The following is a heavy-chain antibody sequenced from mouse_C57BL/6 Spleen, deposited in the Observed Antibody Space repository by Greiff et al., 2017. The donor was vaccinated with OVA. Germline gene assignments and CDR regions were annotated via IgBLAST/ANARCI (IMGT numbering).Heavy chain of an antibody. CDR2: IDPSDSYT. CDR1: GYTFTSYW. Sequence: QVQLQQPGAELVRPGTSVKLSCKASGYTFTSYWMHWVKQRPGQGLEWIGVIDPSDSYTNYNQKFKGKATLTVDTSSSTAYMQLSSLTSEDSAVYYCARSGDYGSSYVNYAMDYWGQGTSVTVSS. CDR3: ARSGDYGSSYVNYAMDY. D-gene: IGHD1-1*01. J-gene: IGHJ4*01. V-gene: IGHV1-59*01.